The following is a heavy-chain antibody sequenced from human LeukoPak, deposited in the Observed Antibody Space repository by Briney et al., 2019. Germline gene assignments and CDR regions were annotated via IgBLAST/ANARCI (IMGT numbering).Heavy chain of an antibody. D-gene: IGHD2-15*01. CDR3: ARAARGGPTYYMDV. CDR1: GFTFSSYW. V-gene: IGHV3-74*01. Sequence: PGGSLRLSCAASGFTFSSYWMHWARHAPGKGRVWVSRINSDGSTTSYADSVKGRFTISRDNAKNTLYLQMNSLRAEDTAVYYCARAARGGPTYYMDVWGKGTTVTVSS. CDR2: INSDGSTT. J-gene: IGHJ6*03.